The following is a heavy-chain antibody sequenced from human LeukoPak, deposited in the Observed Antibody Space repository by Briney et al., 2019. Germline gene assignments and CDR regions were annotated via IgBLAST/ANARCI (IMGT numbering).Heavy chain of an antibody. D-gene: IGHD3-22*01. Sequence: PGGSLRLSCAASGYMFNKYGINWVRQAPGKGLEWVSGISDSGGRTYYADSVRGRFTISRDNSKNTLFLQMNGLRAEDTAIYYCAKDLHYNYDNRGYMSSFDYWGQGTVVTVSS. CDR2: ISDSGGRT. V-gene: IGHV3-23*01. CDR1: GYMFNKYG. CDR3: AKDLHYNYDNRGYMSSFDY. J-gene: IGHJ4*02.